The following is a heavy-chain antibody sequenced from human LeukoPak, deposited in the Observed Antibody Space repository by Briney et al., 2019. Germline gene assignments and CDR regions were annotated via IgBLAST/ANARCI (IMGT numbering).Heavy chain of an antibody. V-gene: IGHV3-23*01. CDR1: RFTFSTFA. J-gene: IGHJ4*02. CDR3: AKNPLVSGTIYFDS. CDR2: IFPSGGEI. D-gene: IGHD6-19*01. Sequence: GGSLRLSCAASRFTFSTFAMIWVRQPPGKGLEWVSSIFPSGGEIHYADSVRGRFTISRDNSKSTLSLQMNSLRAEDTAIYYCAKNPLVSGTIYFDSWGQGTLLTVSS.